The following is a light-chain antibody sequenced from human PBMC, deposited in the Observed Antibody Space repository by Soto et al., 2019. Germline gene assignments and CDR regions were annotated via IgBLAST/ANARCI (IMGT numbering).Light chain of an antibody. V-gene: IGLV2-14*01. J-gene: IGLJ2*01. Sequence: QSVLTQPASVSGSPGQSITISCTGTSSDVGGYNYVSWYQQHPGKAPKLMIYEVSNRPSGVSTRFSGSKSGNTASLTISGVQAEDEVVEYCCSYSSSTILVVLGGGIKLTVL. CDR3: CSYSSSTILVV. CDR1: SSDVGGYNY. CDR2: EVS.